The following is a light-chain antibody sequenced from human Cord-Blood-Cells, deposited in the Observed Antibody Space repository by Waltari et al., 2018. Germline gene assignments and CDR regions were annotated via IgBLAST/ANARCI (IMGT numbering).Light chain of an antibody. Sequence: QSALTQPRSVSGSPGQSVTISCTGTSSAVGGYNYVSWYQQHPGKAPKLMIYDVSKRPSGVPERFSGSKSGNTASLTISGLQAEDEADYYCCSYAGSYTFDVVFGGGTKLTVL. CDR2: DVS. V-gene: IGLV2-11*01. CDR1: SSAVGGYNY. J-gene: IGLJ2*01. CDR3: CSYAGSYTFDVV.